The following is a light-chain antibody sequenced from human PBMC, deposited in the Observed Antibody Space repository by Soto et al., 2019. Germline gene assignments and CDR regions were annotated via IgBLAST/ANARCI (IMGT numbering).Light chain of an antibody. CDR2: AAS. CDR1: QSISSY. Sequence: DIQMTQSPSSLSASVGDRVTITCRASQSISSYLNWYQQKPGKAPKLLIYAASSLQSGVPSRFSGSGSGTDFTLTISSLQPEDFVTHYCQQSYSTPRITFGPGTQVDIK. J-gene: IGKJ3*01. CDR3: QQSYSTPRIT. V-gene: IGKV1-39*01.